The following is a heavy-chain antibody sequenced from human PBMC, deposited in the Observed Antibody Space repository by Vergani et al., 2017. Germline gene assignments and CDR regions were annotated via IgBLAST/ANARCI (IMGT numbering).Heavy chain of an antibody. J-gene: IGHJ4*02. Sequence: QLHLQESGPGLVKPSETLSLTCTVPGGSITSSSYYWGWIRQPPGKGLEWIGNIYHSGGAYSNPALKGRVTISVDTSKNQFSLEVTSVTAADTAIYFCARTESYNLRYCHWALWGQGTLGTVSS. CDR3: ARTESYNLRYCHWAL. CDR1: GGSITSSSYY. V-gene: IGHV4-39*01. CDR2: IYHSGGA. D-gene: IGHD3-9*01.